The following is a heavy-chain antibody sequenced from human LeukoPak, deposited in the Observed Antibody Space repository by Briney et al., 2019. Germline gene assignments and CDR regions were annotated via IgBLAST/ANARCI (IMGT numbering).Heavy chain of an antibody. CDR2: IYPGDSDT. J-gene: IGHJ4*02. D-gene: IGHD3-9*01. V-gene: IGHV5-51*01. CDR3: ARPSKIRYFDSLDY. Sequence: GESLKISCKGSGYSFTSYCIAWVRQMPGKGLEWMGIIYPGDSDTRYSPSFQGQVTISADNSISTAYLQWSSLKASDTAMYYCARPSKIRYFDSLDYWGQGTLVTVSS. CDR1: GYSFTSYC.